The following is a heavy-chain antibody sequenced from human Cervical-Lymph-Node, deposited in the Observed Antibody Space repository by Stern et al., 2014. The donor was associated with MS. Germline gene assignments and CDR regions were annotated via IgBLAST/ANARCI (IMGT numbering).Heavy chain of an antibody. CDR2: ISGHNSNT. CDR1: GYNFPSYG. D-gene: IGHD5/OR15-5a*01. J-gene: IGHJ3*01. V-gene: IGHV1-18*01. Sequence: VQLVESGVEMKKPGASLKVSCKASGYNFPSYGLSWVRQAPGQGLEWMGWISGHNSNTNYAQNFQGRVTMTTDIPTSTAYMELKNLTSHDTAVYYCARGEVYGFDLWGQGTMVTVSS. CDR3: ARGEVYGFDL.